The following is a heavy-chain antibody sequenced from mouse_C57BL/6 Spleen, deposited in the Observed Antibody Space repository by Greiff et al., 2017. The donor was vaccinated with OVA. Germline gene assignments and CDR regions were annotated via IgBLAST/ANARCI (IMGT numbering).Heavy chain of an antibody. CDR1: GYSITSGYY. Sequence: EVKLVESGPGLVKPSQSLSLTCSVTGYSITSGYYWNWIRQFPGNKLEWMGYISYDGSNNYNPSLKNRISITRDTSKNQFFLKLNSVTTEDTATYYCARDRDYGSSYNYYAMDYWGQGTSVTVSS. J-gene: IGHJ4*01. V-gene: IGHV3-6*01. CDR2: ISYDGSN. CDR3: ARDRDYGSSYNYYAMDY. D-gene: IGHD1-1*01.